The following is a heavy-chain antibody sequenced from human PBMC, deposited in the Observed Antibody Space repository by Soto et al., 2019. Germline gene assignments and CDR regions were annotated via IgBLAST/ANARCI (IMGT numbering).Heavy chain of an antibody. CDR1: GGSVSSGSYY. V-gene: IGHV4-61*01. D-gene: IGHD5-18*01. J-gene: IGHJ6*02. CDR3: ARDTAMVSFNYYYGMDV. Sequence: PSETLSLTCTVSGGSVSSGSYYWSWIRQPPGKGLEWIGYIYYSGSTNYNPSLKSRVTISVDTSKNQFSLKLSSVTAADTAVYYFARDTAMVSFNYYYGMDVWGQGTTVTVSS. CDR2: IYYSGST.